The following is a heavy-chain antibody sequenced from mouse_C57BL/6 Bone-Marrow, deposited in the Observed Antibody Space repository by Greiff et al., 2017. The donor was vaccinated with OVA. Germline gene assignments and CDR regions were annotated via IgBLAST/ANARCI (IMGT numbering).Heavy chain of an antibody. CDR3: ARAELFYAMDY. V-gene: IGHV5-17*01. Sequence: EVMLVESGGGLVKPGGSLKLSCAASGFTFSDYGMHWVRQAPEKGLGWVAYISSGSSTIYYADTVKGRFTISRDNAKNTLFLQMTSLRSEDTAMYYCARAELFYAMDYWGQGTSVTVSS. D-gene: IGHD4-1*01. J-gene: IGHJ4*01. CDR1: GFTFSDYG. CDR2: ISSGSSTI.